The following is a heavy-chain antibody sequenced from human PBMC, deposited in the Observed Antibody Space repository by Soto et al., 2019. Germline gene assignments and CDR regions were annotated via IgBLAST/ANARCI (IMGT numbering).Heavy chain of an antibody. D-gene: IGHD6-6*01. CDR1: GGSISSSSYY. Sequence: SETLSLTCTVSGGSISSSSYYWGWIRQPPGKGLEWIGSIYYSGSTYYNPSLKSRVTISVDTSKNQFSLKLSSVTAADTAVYYCARRARDSSSSWRYYYYYMDVWGKGTTVTVSS. CDR3: ARRARDSSSSWRYYYYYMDV. CDR2: IYYSGST. V-gene: IGHV4-39*01. J-gene: IGHJ6*03.